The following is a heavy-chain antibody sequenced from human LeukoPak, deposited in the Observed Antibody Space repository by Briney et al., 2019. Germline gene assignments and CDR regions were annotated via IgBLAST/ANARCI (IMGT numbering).Heavy chain of an antibody. CDR2: ISSSGSGGNT. D-gene: IGHD1-26*01. CDR1: GFTFSNYA. V-gene: IGHV3-23*01. CDR3: AKDRKVGASYWYFDL. J-gene: IGHJ2*01. Sequence: GGSLRLSCAASGFTFSNYAMSWARQAPGKGLEWVSGISSSGSGGNTYYADSVKGRFTISRDSSKNTLFLHMNTLRAEDTAIYFCAKDRKVGASYWYFDLWGRGTLVTVSS.